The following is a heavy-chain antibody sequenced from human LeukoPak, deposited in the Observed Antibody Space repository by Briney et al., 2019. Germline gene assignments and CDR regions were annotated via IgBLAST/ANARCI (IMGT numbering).Heavy chain of an antibody. D-gene: IGHD3-3*01. CDR3: ATNTIFGVSWFDP. Sequence: SETLSLTCTVSGGSLSSSSYYWGWIRQPPGKGLEWIGSIYYSGSTYYNPSLKSRVTISVDTSKNQFSLKLSSVTAADTAVYYCATNTIFGVSWFDPWGQGTLVTVSS. CDR2: IYYSGST. V-gene: IGHV4-39*01. J-gene: IGHJ5*02. CDR1: GGSLSSSSYY.